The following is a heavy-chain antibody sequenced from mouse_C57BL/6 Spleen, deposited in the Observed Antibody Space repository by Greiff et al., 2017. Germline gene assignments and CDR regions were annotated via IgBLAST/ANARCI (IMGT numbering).Heavy chain of an antibody. D-gene: IGHD2-4*01. Sequence: EVKLMESGGGLVKPGGSLKLSCAASGFTFSSYAMSWVRQTPEKRLEWVATISDGGSYTYYPDNVKGRFTISRDNAKNNRYLQMSHLKSEDTAMYYCARENDYDDTYWGQGTLVTVSA. CDR1: GFTFSSYA. V-gene: IGHV5-4*01. CDR2: ISDGGSYT. CDR3: ARENDYDDTY. J-gene: IGHJ3*01.